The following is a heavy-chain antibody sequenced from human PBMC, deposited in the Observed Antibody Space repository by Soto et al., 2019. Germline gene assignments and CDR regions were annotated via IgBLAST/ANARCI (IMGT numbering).Heavy chain of an antibody. CDR1: KLTYSDYA. CDR2: ISADGTNT. V-gene: IGHV3-74*01. CDR3: ARGGVIVVGLDV. Sequence: GGSLRLSCEASKLTYSDYAMTWVRQAPGKGLEWVARISADGTNTGYADSVKGRFTISRDNAKNTLYLQMNSLRAEDTAVYYCARGGVIVVGLDVWGQGTTVTVSS. J-gene: IGHJ6*02. D-gene: IGHD3-22*01.